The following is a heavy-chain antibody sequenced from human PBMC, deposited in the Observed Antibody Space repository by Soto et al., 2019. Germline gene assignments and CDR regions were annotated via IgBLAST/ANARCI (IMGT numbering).Heavy chain of an antibody. CDR1: GFTFSSYS. J-gene: IGHJ4*02. CDR3: ARLLRIAARVPAY. D-gene: IGHD6-6*01. V-gene: IGHV3-23*01. CDR2: ISVSGGST. Sequence: GGSLRLSCAASGFTFSSYSMSLVRQAPGKGLECVSAISVSGGSTYYADSVKGRFTISRDNSKNTMYLQMNSLRAEDTAVYYRARLLRIAARVPAYWGQGTLVTLSS.